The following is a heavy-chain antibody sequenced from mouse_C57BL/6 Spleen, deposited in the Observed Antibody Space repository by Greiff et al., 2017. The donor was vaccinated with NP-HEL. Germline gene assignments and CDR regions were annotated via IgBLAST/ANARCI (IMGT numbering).Heavy chain of an antibody. J-gene: IGHJ3*01. CDR2: INPYNGDT. V-gene: IGHV1-20*01. Sequence: VQLQQSGPELVKPGDSVKISCKASGYSFTGYFMNWVMQSHGKSLEWIGLINPYNGDTFYNQKFKGKATLTVDKSSSTAHMELRSLTSEDSAVYYCARDGSRERPWFAYWGQGTLVTVSA. CDR3: ARDGSRERPWFAY. D-gene: IGHD1-1*01. CDR1: GYSFTGYF.